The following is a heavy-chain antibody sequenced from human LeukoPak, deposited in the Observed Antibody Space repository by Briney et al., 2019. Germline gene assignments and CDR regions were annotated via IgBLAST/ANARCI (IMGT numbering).Heavy chain of an antibody. CDR3: AKPGRGVWMYGSNTFDI. V-gene: IGHV3-30*02. Sequence: GGSLRLSCAASGFSFSIYGMHWVRQAPGKGLEWLSFIRFDGSDKFYVDSVKGRFTISRDNSKATLSLQMNSLRVEDSAVYYWAKPGRGVWMYGSNTFDIRGQGT. D-gene: IGHD2-8*01. CDR1: GFSFSIYG. CDR2: IRFDGSDK. J-gene: IGHJ3*02.